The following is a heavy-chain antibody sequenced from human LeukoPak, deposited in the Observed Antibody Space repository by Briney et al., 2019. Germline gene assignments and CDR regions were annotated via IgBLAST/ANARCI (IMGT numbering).Heavy chain of an antibody. J-gene: IGHJ4*02. CDR1: GFTFTDYW. CDR3: ARQAGSGFDY. V-gene: IGHV3-74*01. D-gene: IGHD3-10*01. Sequence: GGSLRLSCAVSGFTFTDYWFHWVRQAPGKWLGWVSRVKSDGGGINYVDYVKGRFTMSRDNAKNTLYLQMNSLRAEDTAVYYCARQAGSGFDYWGQGSLVTVSS. CDR2: VKSDGGGI.